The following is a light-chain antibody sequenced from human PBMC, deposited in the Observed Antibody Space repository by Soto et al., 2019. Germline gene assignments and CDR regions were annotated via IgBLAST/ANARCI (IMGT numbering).Light chain of an antibody. Sequence: QSALTQPASVSGSPGQSITISCTGTSSDVGGYNYVSWYQQHPGKAPKLMIYEVSYRPSGVSNRFSGSKSGNTASLTISGLQAEDEAHYYCSSYTSTSTLVFGSGTQLTVL. CDR1: SSDVGGYNY. CDR2: EVS. J-gene: IGLJ1*01. CDR3: SSYTSTSTLV. V-gene: IGLV2-14*01.